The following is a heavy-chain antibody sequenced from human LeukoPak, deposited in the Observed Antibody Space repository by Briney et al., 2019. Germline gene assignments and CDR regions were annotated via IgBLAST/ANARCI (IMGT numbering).Heavy chain of an antibody. J-gene: IGHJ3*02. Sequence: ASVKASCTASSYTFTNYAISWVRQAPGQGLEWMGWISAYNGNTNYAQKLQGRVTMTTDTSTSTAYMELRSLRSDDTAMYYCARGNYDILTGPRRTDAFDIWGQGTMVTVSS. CDR3: ARGNYDILTGPRRTDAFDI. CDR1: SYTFTNYA. CDR2: ISAYNGNT. D-gene: IGHD3-9*01. V-gene: IGHV1-18*01.